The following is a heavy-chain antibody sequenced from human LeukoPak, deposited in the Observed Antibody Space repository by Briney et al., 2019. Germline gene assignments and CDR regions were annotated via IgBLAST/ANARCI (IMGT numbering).Heavy chain of an antibody. CDR3: ARASGAGSYYAN. D-gene: IGHD3-10*01. CDR1: GFTFSDYY. CDR2: ISSSTIYT. Sequence: PGGSLTLSCSASGFTFSDYYMNWIRQAPGKGLEWVSYISSSTIYTNYADSVKGRFTISKDNAKTSMYLQMNSLRAEDTAVYYCARASGAGSYYANWGQGTLVTVAS. V-gene: IGHV3-11*05. J-gene: IGHJ4*02.